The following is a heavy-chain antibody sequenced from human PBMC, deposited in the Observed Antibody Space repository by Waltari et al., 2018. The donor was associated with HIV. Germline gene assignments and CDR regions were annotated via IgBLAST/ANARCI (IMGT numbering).Heavy chain of an antibody. CDR1: GGSVSSGSYY. CDR3: ARGRYYDGSGSYPSYYYYGMDV. J-gene: IGHJ6*02. D-gene: IGHD3-10*01. V-gene: IGHV4-61*01. Sequence: QVQLQESGPGLVKPSETLSLTCTVSGGSVSSGSYYWSWIRQPPGNGLEWIGYIYYSGSTNYTPSLKSRVTISVDTSKNQFSLKLSSVTAADTAVYYCARGRYYDGSGSYPSYYYYGMDVWGQGTTVTVSS. CDR2: IYYSGST.